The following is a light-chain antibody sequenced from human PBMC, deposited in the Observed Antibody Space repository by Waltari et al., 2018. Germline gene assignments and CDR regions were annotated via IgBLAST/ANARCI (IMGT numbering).Light chain of an antibody. CDR1: TSDVGGYNY. CDR3: CSFAGTYTWV. Sequence: SALTQPRSVSGSPGQSVTISCTGTTSDVGGYNYVSWYQHHPGKAPKLMILDVTQRPSGVPERFSGSKSANTASLTISGLQAEDEADYYCCSFAGTYTWVFGGGTKVTVL. J-gene: IGLJ3*02. V-gene: IGLV2-11*01. CDR2: DVT.